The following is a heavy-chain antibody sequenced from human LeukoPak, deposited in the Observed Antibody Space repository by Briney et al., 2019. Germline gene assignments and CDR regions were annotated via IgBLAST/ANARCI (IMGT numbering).Heavy chain of an antibody. CDR1: GFTFSSYW. Sequence: GGSLRLSCAASGFTFSSYWMHWVRQAPGKGLVWVSRINTDGSSTSYADSVKGRFTISRDNAKNTLYLQMNSLRAEDTAVYYCAKPLQGRWLPDYWGQGTLVTVSS. J-gene: IGHJ4*02. CDR3: AKPLQGRWLPDY. CDR2: INTDGSST. D-gene: IGHD5-24*01. V-gene: IGHV3-74*01.